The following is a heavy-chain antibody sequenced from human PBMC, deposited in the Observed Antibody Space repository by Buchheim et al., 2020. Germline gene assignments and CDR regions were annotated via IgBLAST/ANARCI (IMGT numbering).Heavy chain of an antibody. D-gene: IGHD6-19*01. V-gene: IGHV3-23*01. Sequence: EVQLLESGGGLVQPGGSLRLSCAASGFTFSSYAMSWVRQTPGKGLEWVSSITRDGSTYYADSVKGRFTVSRDNSKNTLFLQVNSLRADHTAVYYCVKGRGGSDSGWYYIDYWGQGTL. CDR2: ITRDGST. J-gene: IGHJ4*02. CDR3: VKGRGGSDSGWYYIDY. CDR1: GFTFSSYA.